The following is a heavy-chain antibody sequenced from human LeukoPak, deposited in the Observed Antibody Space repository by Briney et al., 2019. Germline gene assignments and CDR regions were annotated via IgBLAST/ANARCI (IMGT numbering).Heavy chain of an antibody. CDR3: ARLTTDYVWGSYRSGDDAFDI. J-gene: IGHJ3*02. CDR2: IYYSGST. Sequence: SETLSLTCTVSGGSMSSSSYYWGWIRQPPGKGLEWIGSIYYSGSTYYNPSLKSRVTISVDTSKNQFSLKLSSVTAADTAVYYCARLTTDYVWGSYRSGDDAFDIWGQGTMVTVSS. D-gene: IGHD3-16*02. V-gene: IGHV4-39*01. CDR1: GGSMSSSSYY.